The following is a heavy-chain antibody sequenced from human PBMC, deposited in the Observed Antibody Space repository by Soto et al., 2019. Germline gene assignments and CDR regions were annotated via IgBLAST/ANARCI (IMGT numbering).Heavy chain of an antibody. CDR3: ASREVIAAAGAFDY. CDR1: GFTFSSDS. D-gene: IGHD6-13*01. J-gene: IGHJ4*02. V-gene: IGHV3-48*01. CDR2: ISSSSSTI. Sequence: EVQLVESGGGLVQPGGSLRLSCAASGFTFSSDSMNWVRQAPGNGLEWVSYISSSSSTIYYADSVKGRFTISRDNAKNSLYLQMNSLRAEDTAVYYCASREVIAAAGAFDYWGQGTLVTVSS.